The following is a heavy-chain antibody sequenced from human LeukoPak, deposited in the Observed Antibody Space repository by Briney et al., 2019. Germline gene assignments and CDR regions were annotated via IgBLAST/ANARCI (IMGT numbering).Heavy chain of an antibody. CDR1: GGTFSSYT. V-gene: IGHV1-69*04. Sequence: SVKVSCKASGGTFSSYTISWVRQAPGQGLEWMGRIIPILGIANYAQKFQGRVTITADKSTSTAYMELSSLRSDDTAVYYCARDRRSGGLKGSNWFDPWGQGTLVTVSS. CDR3: ARDRRSGGLKGSNWFDP. J-gene: IGHJ5*02. CDR2: IIPILGIA. D-gene: IGHD3-10*01.